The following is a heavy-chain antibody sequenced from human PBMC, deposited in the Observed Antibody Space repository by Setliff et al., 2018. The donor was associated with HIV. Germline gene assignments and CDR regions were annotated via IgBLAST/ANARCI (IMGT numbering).Heavy chain of an antibody. V-gene: IGHV7-4-1*02. CDR3: ARDYNYASGTYNWFDP. CDR2: INANTGNP. D-gene: IGHD3-10*01. CDR1: GYVFTTYV. Sequence: ASVKVSCKASGYVFTTYVINWVRQAPGRGLELTGWINANTGNPRYAPGFTGRFVFSLDTSATTAHLQINGLKTDDTAVYYCARDYNYASGTYNWFDPWGQGTLVTVSS. J-gene: IGHJ5*02.